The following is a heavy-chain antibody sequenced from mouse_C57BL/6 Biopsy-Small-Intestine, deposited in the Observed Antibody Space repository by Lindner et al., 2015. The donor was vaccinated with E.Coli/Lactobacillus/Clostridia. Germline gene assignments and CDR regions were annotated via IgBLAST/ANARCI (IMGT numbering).Heavy chain of an antibody. V-gene: IGHV3-6*01. CDR3: ARDLRFNYFDY. CDR2: ISYDGST. CDR1: GFSITSGYY. Sequence: VQLQESGPGLVNPSQSLSLTCSVTGFSITSGYYWNWIRQFPGNILEWMGYISYDGSTNYNPSLKNRISITRDTSKNQFFMKLNSVTTEDTATYYCARDLRFNYFDYWGQGTTLTVSS. J-gene: IGHJ2*01.